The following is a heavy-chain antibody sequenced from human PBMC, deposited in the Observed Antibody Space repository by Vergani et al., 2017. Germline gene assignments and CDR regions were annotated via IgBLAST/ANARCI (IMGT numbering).Heavy chain of an antibody. CDR2: IYYSGST. V-gene: IGHV4-39*01. D-gene: IGHD5/OR15-5a*01. Sequence: QLQLQESGPGLVKPSETLALTCTVSGGPISSSSYYWGWIRQPPGKGLEWIGSIYYSGSTYYNPSLKSRVTISVDTSKNQFSLKLSSVTAADTAVYYCAGHAVYYYFDYWGQGTLVTVSS. CDR3: AGHAVYYYFDY. CDR1: GGPISSSSYY. J-gene: IGHJ4*02.